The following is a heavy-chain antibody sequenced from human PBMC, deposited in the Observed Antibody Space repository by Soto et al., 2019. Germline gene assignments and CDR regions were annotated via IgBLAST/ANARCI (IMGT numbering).Heavy chain of an antibody. CDR1: GFTFSSYA. Sequence: PGGSLRLSCAASGFTFSSYAMSWVRQAPGKGLEWVSAISGSGGSTYYADSVKGRFTISRDNSKNTLYLQMNSLRAEDTAVYYCAKDHVVVVPAAMFGIDYGMDVWGQGTTVTVSS. D-gene: IGHD2-2*01. J-gene: IGHJ6*02. V-gene: IGHV3-23*01. CDR3: AKDHVVVVPAAMFGIDYGMDV. CDR2: ISGSGGST.